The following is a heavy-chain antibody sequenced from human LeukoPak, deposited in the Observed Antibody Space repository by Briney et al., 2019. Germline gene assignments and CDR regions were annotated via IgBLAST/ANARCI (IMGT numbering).Heavy chain of an antibody. CDR3: ARDYYGSGSYYPRGFDI. CDR1: GFILSSYS. CDR2: ISSSSSTR. Sequence: GGSLRLSCAASGFILSSYSMNWVRQAPGKGLEWVSYISSSSSTRHYADSVKGRFIISRDNAKNSLYLQMNSLRAEDTAVYYCARDYYGSGSYYPRGFDIWGQGTMVTVSS. J-gene: IGHJ3*02. V-gene: IGHV3-48*01. D-gene: IGHD3-10*01.